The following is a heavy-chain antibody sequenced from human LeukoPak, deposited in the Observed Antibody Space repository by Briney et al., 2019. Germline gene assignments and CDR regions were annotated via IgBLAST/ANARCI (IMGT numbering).Heavy chain of an antibody. CDR3: ARALDSSSSRYQAFEE. CDR1: GFTFSNYW. V-gene: IGHV3-7*01. CDR2: IQQDESEK. D-gene: IGHD2-2*01. Sequence: GGSLRLSCSASGFTFSNYWMSWVRQAPGKGLEWVANIQQDESEKYYVDSVKGRFTISRDNAKSSLYLQMNSLRAEDTAVYYCARALDSSSSRYQAFEEWGQGTLVTVSS. J-gene: IGHJ4*02.